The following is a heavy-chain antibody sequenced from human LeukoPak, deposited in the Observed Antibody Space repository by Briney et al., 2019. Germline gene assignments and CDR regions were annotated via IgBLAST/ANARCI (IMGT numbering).Heavy chain of an antibody. D-gene: IGHD5-12*01. V-gene: IGHV6-1*01. CDR3: ARGRVQDNSGYGHIEYYYYYYYMDV. J-gene: IGHJ6*03. Sequence: SQTLSLTCAISGDSVSSNSAAWNWIRQSPSRGLEWLGRTYYRSKWYNDYAVSVKSRITINPDTSKNQFSLQLNSVTPEDTAVYYCARGRVQDNSGYGHIEYYYYYYYMDVWGKGTTVTVSS. CDR1: GDSVSSNSAA. CDR2: TYYRSKWYN.